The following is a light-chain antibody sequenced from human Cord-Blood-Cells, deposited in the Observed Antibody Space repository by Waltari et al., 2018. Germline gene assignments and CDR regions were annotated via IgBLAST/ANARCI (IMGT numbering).Light chain of an antibody. Sequence: QSALTQPASVSGSPGQSITISCTGTSSDVGGYNYVPWYQQHPGKAPNLMIDDVSKRPSGVCNRFSVAKSGNTAPLTISGLQAEDEADYYCSSYTSSITYVFGTGTKVTVL. CDR3: SSYTSSITYV. J-gene: IGLJ1*01. CDR2: DVS. V-gene: IGLV2-14*01. CDR1: SSDVGGYNY.